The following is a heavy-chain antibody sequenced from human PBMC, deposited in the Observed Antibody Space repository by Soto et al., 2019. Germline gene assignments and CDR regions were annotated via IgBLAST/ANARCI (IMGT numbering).Heavy chain of an antibody. CDR1: GFIFSDYY. J-gene: IGHJ4*02. CDR3: ARDTGGSYDY. CDR2: TRKKVNSFSA. D-gene: IGHD3-16*01. V-gene: IGHV3-72*01. Sequence: VQLMESGGGLVQPGGSLRLSCAASGFIFSDYYMDWVRQVPGKGLEWVGRTRKKVNSFSAEYAASVKGRFSIYRDASKHSMYLQMNSLKSDDTAVYYCARDTGGSYDYWGQGALVTVSS.